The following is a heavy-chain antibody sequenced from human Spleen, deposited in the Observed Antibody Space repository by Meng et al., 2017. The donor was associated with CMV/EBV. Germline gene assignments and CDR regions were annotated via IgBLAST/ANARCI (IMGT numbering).Heavy chain of an antibody. J-gene: IGHJ4*02. CDR3: ARALLRPVYYYDSSGYYPHFDY. V-gene: IGHV4-34*01. Sequence: SETLSLTCAVYGGSFSGYYWSWIRQPPGKGLEWIGEINHSGSTNYNPSLKSRVTISVDTSKNQFSLKLSSVTAADTAVYYCARALLRPVYYYDSSGYYPHFDYWGQGTLVTVSS. D-gene: IGHD3-22*01. CDR1: GGSFSGYY. CDR2: INHSGST.